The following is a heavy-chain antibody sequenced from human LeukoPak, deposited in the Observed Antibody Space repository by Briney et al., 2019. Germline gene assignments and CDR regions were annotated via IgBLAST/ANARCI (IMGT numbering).Heavy chain of an antibody. Sequence: SETLSLTCAVSGASMNTHYWSWIRQPPGKGLEWIGYISSSGSVNDNPSLRSRVTISVDTSKNQFFLNLSSVSAADTAVYYCARIPLGYSGAYYFDYWGQGTLVTVSP. CDR3: ARIPLGYSGAYYFDY. CDR2: ISSSGSV. CDR1: GASMNTHY. V-gene: IGHV4-4*09. J-gene: IGHJ4*02. D-gene: IGHD5-12*01.